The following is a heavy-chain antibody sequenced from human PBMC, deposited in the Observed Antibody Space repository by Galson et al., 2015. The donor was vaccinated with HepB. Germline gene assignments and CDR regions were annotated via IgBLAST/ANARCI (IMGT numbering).Heavy chain of an antibody. Sequence: SVKVSCKASGGTFSSYAISWVRQAPGQGLEWMGGIIPIFGTANYAQKFQGRVTITADESTSTAYMELSSLRSEDTAVYYCARGYYYDSSGYYYFDYWGQGTLVTVSS. V-gene: IGHV1-69*13. D-gene: IGHD3-22*01. CDR3: ARGYYYDSSGYYYFDY. CDR1: GGTFSSYA. CDR2: IIPIFGTA. J-gene: IGHJ4*02.